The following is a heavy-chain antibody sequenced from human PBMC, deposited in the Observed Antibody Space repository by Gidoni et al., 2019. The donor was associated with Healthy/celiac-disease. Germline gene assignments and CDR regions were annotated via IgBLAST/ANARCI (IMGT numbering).Heavy chain of an antibody. CDR2: INHSGST. V-gene: IGHV4-34*01. J-gene: IGHJ6*02. CDR1: GGSFSGYY. D-gene: IGHD6-13*01. CDR3: ASTYSSSWYYYYGMDV. Sequence: QVQLQQWGAGLLKPSETLSLTCAVYGGSFSGYYWRWIRQPPGKGLEWIGEINHSGSTNYNPSLKSRVTISVDTSKNQFSLKLSSVTAADTAVYYCASTYSSSWYYYYGMDVWGQGTTVTVSS.